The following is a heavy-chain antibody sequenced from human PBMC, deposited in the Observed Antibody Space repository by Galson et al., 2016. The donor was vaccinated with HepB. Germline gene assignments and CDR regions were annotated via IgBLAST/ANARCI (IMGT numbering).Heavy chain of an antibody. CDR2: VNYVGRA. J-gene: IGHJ6*02. CDR1: GGSLSGYY. V-gene: IGHV4-34*01. Sequence: EPLSLTCGVFGGSLSGYYWSWVRQPPGMGLEWIGEVNYVGRANYNPSLRSRVTISVDVSNNQFSLNLKSLSAADAAVYYCAKTVTTISPHDSNDLDVWGQGTTVTVSS. CDR3: AKTVTTISPHDSNDLDV. D-gene: IGHD4-17*01.